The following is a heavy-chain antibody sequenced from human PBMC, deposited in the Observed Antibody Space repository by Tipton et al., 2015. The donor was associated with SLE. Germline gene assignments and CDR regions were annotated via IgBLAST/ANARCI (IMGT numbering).Heavy chain of an antibody. D-gene: IGHD4-17*01. J-gene: IGHJ4*02. CDR3: ARENPTTVTIDY. Sequence: LRLSCAVYGGSFSGYYWSWIRQPPGKGLEWIGEINHSGSTNYNPSLKSRVTISVDTSKNQFSLKLSSVTAADTAVYYCARENPTTVTIDYWGQGTLVTVSS. CDR1: GGSFSGYY. CDR2: INHSGST. V-gene: IGHV4-34*01.